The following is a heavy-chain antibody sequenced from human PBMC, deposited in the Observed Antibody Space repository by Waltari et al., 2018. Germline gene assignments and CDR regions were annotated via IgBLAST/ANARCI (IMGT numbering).Heavy chain of an antibody. Sequence: QVQLQESGPGLVKPSETLSLTCTVSGGSISSYYWSWIRTPPGQGLEWIGYIYYSGSTNFNPSLKSRVTISVDTSKNQFSLKLSSVTAADTAVYYCARGNTYYDFWSGYYFDYWGQGTLVTVSS. V-gene: IGHV4-59*01. CDR3: ARGNTYYDFWSGYYFDY. D-gene: IGHD3-3*01. CDR2: IYYSGST. J-gene: IGHJ4*02. CDR1: GGSISSYY.